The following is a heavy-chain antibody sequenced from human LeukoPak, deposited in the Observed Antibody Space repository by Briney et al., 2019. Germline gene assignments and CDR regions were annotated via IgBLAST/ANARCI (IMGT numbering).Heavy chain of an antibody. D-gene: IGHD6-13*01. CDR2: INPNSGGT. Sequence: ASVKVSCKASGYTFTGYYMHWVRQAPGQGREGMGRINPNSGGTNYAQKFQGRVTMTRDTSISTAYMELSRLRSDDTAVYYCARSLYLGIAAAGPYNWFDPWGQGTLVTVSS. CDR1: GYTFTGYY. CDR3: ARSLYLGIAAAGPYNWFDP. J-gene: IGHJ5*02. V-gene: IGHV1-2*06.